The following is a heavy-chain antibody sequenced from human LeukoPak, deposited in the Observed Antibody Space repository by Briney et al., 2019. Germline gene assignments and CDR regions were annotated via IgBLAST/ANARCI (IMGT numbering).Heavy chain of an antibody. CDR3: ARGRRYFGPKRAARQIFDY. CDR2: MNPNSGNT. CDR1: GYTFTSYD. J-gene: IGHJ4*02. V-gene: IGHV1-8*01. Sequence: GASVKVSCKASGYTFTSYDINWVRQATGQGLEWMGWMNPNSGNTGYAQKFQGRVTMTRNTSISTAYMELSSLRSEDTAVYYCARGRRYFGPKRAARQIFDYWGQGTLVTVSS. D-gene: IGHD3-9*01.